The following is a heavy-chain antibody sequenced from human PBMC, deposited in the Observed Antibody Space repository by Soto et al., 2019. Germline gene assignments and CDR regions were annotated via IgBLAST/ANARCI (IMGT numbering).Heavy chain of an antibody. CDR3: GRDEVRNGVGV. V-gene: IGHV3-7*01. CDR2: IKGDGSEK. Sequence: EGSLRLSCVASGFTFSNFWMSWVRQSPGKGLEWVANIKGDGSEKRYVDSVKGRLTISRDNAKNSVYLQMNSLRVEDTALYYCGRDEVRNGVGVWGQGTTVTVSS. J-gene: IGHJ6*02. CDR1: GFTFSNFW.